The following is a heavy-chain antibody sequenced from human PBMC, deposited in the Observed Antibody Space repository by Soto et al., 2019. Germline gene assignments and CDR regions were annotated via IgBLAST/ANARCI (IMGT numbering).Heavy chain of an antibody. J-gene: IGHJ6*02. CDR2: IYHSGST. D-gene: IGHD6-13*01. CDR3: ARDGGYSSSWYVDYYYYGMDV. CDR1: GGSISSSNW. Sequence: PSETLSLTCAVSGGSISSSNWWSWVRQPPGKGLEWIGEIYHSGSTNYNPSLKSRVTISVDKSKNQFSLKLSSVTAADTAVYYCARDGGYSSSWYVDYYYYGMDVWGQGTTVTVSS. V-gene: IGHV4-4*02.